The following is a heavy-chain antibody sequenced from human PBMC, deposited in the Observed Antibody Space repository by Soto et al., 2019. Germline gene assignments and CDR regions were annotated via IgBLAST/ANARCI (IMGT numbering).Heavy chain of an antibody. CDR1: GFSVSTSGVG. Sequence: QITLKESGPTLVKPTQTLTLTCTFSGFSVSTSGVGVAWIRQPPGKALEWLALIYWDDDKRYRPFLQSRVTITKDTSKDQVVLTMTNMDPVDTATYYCAHKGGRGAGMDVWGQGTTVTGSS. CDR3: AHKGGRGAGMDV. D-gene: IGHD2-15*01. CDR2: IYWDDDK. V-gene: IGHV2-5*02. J-gene: IGHJ6*02.